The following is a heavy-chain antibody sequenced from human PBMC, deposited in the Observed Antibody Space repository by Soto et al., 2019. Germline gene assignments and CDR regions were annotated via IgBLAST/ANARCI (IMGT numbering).Heavy chain of an antibody. Sequence: PGGSLRLSCAASGFTFGNSWMHWVRQAPGKGLEWVSRMNSDGSSTNYADSVKGRFTVSRDNAKDTLYLQMNSLRAEDTAVYYCATAGVDYWGPGTLVTVSS. D-gene: IGHD3-10*01. CDR2: MNSDGSST. CDR3: ATAGVDY. J-gene: IGHJ4*02. CDR1: GFTFGNSW. V-gene: IGHV3-74*01.